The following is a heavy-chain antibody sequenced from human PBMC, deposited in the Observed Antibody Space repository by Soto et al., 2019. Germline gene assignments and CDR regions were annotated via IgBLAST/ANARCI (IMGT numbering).Heavy chain of an antibody. Sequence: PSQTLSLTCAISGDSVSSNSAAWNWIRQSPSRGLEWLGRTYYRSKWYNDYAVSVKSRVTISVDTSKNQFSLKLSSVTAADTAVYYCARAGSSWYGLRAYYSGMDVWGQGTTVTVSS. D-gene: IGHD6-13*01. CDR3: ARAGSSWYGLRAYYSGMDV. CDR2: TYYRSKWYN. CDR1: GDSVSSNSAA. V-gene: IGHV6-1*01. J-gene: IGHJ6*02.